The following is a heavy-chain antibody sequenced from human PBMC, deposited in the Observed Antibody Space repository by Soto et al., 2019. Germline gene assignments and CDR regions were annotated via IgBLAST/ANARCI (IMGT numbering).Heavy chain of an antibody. Sequence: ASVKVSCKASGDIFTGNYMHWVRQAPGQGLEYMGWINPNNGATNYAQNFQGRVTMTWDTSISTAYMEVRRLRSDDTAVYYCAPHYPDSSGYFDHWGQGTLVTVSS. CDR3: APHYPDSSGYFDH. CDR2: INPNNGAT. D-gene: IGHD3-22*01. J-gene: IGHJ4*02. V-gene: IGHV1-2*02. CDR1: GDIFTGNY.